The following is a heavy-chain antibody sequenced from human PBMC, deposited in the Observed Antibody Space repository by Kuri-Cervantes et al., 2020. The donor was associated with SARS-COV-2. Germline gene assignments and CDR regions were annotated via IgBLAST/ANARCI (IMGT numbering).Heavy chain of an antibody. Sequence: GESLRLSCAASGFTFSSYAMSWVRQAPGKGLEWVSAISGSGGSTYYADSVKGRFTISRDNSKNSLYLQMNSLRAEDTAVYYCARVRGYSYGRDAFDIWGQGTMVTVSS. CDR1: GFTFSSYA. CDR2: ISGSGGST. J-gene: IGHJ3*02. D-gene: IGHD5-18*01. V-gene: IGHV3-23*01. CDR3: ARVRGYSYGRDAFDI.